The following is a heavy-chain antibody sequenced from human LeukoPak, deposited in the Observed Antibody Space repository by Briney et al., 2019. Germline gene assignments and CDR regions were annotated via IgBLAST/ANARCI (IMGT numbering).Heavy chain of an antibody. CDR2: ISSSSSYI. Sequence: NPGGSLRLSCAASGFTFSSYSMNWVRQAPGKGLEWVSSISSSSSYIYYADSVKGRFTISRDNAKNSLYLQMNSLRAEDTAVYYCARDDSFGFDYYYYLDAWGKGTTVTVSS. V-gene: IGHV3-21*01. D-gene: IGHD5-18*01. CDR3: ARDDSFGFDYYYYLDA. J-gene: IGHJ6*03. CDR1: GFTFSSYS.